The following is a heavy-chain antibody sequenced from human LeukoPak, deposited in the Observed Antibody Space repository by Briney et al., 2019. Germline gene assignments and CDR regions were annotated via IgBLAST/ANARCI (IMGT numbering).Heavy chain of an antibody. D-gene: IGHD6-13*01. CDR2: INADGSST. Sequence: PGRSLRLSCAASGFTFSSYGMYWVRHAPGKGLVWVSRINADGSSTSYADSVKGRFTISRDNAKNTLSLQMNSLRAEDTAVYYCARDYSVAAAGAKGYWGQGTLVTVSS. CDR3: ARDYSVAAAGAKGY. CDR1: GFTFSSYG. J-gene: IGHJ4*02. V-gene: IGHV3-74*01.